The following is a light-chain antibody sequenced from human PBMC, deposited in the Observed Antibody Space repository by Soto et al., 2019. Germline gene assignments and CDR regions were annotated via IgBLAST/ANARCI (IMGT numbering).Light chain of an antibody. V-gene: IGLV2-23*01. J-gene: IGLJ3*02. CDR1: SNDVGSFVL. CDR3: CSYAGSTAWV. CDR2: EGS. Sequence: QSALTQPASVSGSPGQSITISCTGTSNDVGSFVLVSWYQHHPGKAPKLMIYEGSRRPSGVSYRFSASKSGNTASLTISGLQAEDEADYYCCSYAGSTAWVFGGGTKLTVL.